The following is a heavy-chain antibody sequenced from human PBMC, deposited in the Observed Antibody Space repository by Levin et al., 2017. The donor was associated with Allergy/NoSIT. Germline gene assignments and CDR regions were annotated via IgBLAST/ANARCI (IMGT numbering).Heavy chain of an antibody. J-gene: IGHJ4*02. V-gene: IGHV4-34*01. CDR1: GGSFSGYY. D-gene: IGHD1-1*01. Sequence: PSETLSLTCAVYGGSFSGYYWSWIRQPPGKGLEWIGEINHSGSTNYNPSLKSRVTISVDTSKNQFSLKLNSVTAADTAVYYCARLGYDLHFDSWGQGTLVTVSS. CDR3: ARLGYDLHFDS. CDR2: INHSGST.